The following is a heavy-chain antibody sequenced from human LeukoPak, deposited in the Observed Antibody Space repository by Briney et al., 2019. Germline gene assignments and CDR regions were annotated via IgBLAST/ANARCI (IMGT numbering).Heavy chain of an antibody. J-gene: IGHJ5*02. CDR1: GGSISSGGYS. CDR2: IYHSGST. D-gene: IGHD3-16*01. V-gene: IGHV4-30-2*01. CDR3: ARAYYDYVWGSSFDP. Sequence: PSQTLSLTCAVSGGSISSGGYSWSWIRQPPGKGLEWIGYIYHSGSTYYNPSLKSRVTISVDRSKNQFSLKLSSVTAADTAVCYCARAYYDYVWGSSFDPWGQGTLVTVSS.